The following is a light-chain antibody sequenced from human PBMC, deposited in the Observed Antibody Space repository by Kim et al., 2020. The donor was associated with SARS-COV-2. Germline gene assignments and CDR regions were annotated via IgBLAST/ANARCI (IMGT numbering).Light chain of an antibody. CDR3: QQYNSWT. J-gene: IGKJ1*01. CDR1: QSISSW. Sequence: LSAYVGDRVTITCRASQSISSWLAWYQQKPRKAPKLLIYDASSLESGVPSRFSGSGSGTEFTLTISSLQPDDFATYYCQQYNSWTFGQGTKVDIK. V-gene: IGKV1-5*01. CDR2: DAS.